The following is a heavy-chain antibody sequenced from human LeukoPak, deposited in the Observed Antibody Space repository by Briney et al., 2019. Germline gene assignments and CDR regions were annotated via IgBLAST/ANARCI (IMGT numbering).Heavy chain of an antibody. CDR2: ISAYNGNT. V-gene: IGHV1-18*01. CDR3: ARDRYYDFWSGPIHYYYYGMDV. J-gene: IGHJ6*02. D-gene: IGHD3-3*01. CDR1: GYTFTSYG. Sequence: ASVTVSCTASGYTFTSYGISWVRQAPGQGLEWMGWISAYNGNTNYAQKLQGRVTMTTDTSTSTAYMELRSLRSDDTAVYYCARDRYYDFWSGPIHYYYYGMDVWGQGTTVTVSS.